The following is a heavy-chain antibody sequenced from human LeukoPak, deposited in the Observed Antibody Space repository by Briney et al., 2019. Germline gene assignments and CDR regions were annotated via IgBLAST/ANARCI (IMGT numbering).Heavy chain of an antibody. V-gene: IGHV3-53*01. CDR1: GFGVDTKY. J-gene: IGHJ3*02. D-gene: IGHD2-15*01. CDR2: IYTGGSI. CDR3: ARQYCSGGSCYYALDI. Sequence: GGSLRLSCAASGFGVDTKYMTWVRQAPGKGLEWASVIYTGGSIYYADSVKGRFTISRDNSKNTLYLHMISLRAEDTAVYYCARQYCSGGSCYYALDIWGQGTMVTVSS.